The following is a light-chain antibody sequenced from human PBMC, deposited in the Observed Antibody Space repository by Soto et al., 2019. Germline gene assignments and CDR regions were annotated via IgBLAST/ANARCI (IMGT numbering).Light chain of an antibody. CDR1: QSVNTN. V-gene: IGKV3-15*01. Sequence: ETVMTQSPATLSVSLGERATLSCRASQSVNTNLAWYQQKPGQAPRLLIYGASIRATGVPARFSGSGSGTDFTLTINSLQPEDFAVYFCQQYKNWPPVTFGGGTKVDIK. CDR3: QQYKNWPPVT. CDR2: GAS. J-gene: IGKJ4*01.